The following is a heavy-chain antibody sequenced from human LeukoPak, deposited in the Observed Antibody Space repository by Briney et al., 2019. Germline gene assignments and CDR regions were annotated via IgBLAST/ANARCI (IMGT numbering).Heavy chain of an antibody. CDR1: GFTFSSYG. CDR2: ISYDGSNK. Sequence: GRSLRLSCAASGFTFSSYGMHWVRQAPGKGLEWVAVISYDGSNKYYADSVKGRFTISRDNSKNTLYLQMNSLRAEDTAVYYCAKLSDSSGADCWGQGTLVTVSS. J-gene: IGHJ4*02. V-gene: IGHV3-30*18. D-gene: IGHD3-22*01. CDR3: AKLSDSSGADC.